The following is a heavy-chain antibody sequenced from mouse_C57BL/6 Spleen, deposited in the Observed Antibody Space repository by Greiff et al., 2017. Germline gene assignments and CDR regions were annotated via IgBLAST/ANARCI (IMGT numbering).Heavy chain of an antibody. Sequence: QVQLQQPGAELVKPGASVKMSCKASGYTFTSYWITWVKQRPGQGLEWIGDIYPGSGSTNYNEKFKSKATLTVDTSSSTAYMQLSSLTSEDSAVYYGANYWGSRYGGNAMDYWGQGTSGTVSS. CDR2: IYPGSGST. CDR1: GYTFTSYW. V-gene: IGHV1-55*01. CDR3: ANYWGSRYGGNAMDY. D-gene: IGHD1-1*01. J-gene: IGHJ4*01.